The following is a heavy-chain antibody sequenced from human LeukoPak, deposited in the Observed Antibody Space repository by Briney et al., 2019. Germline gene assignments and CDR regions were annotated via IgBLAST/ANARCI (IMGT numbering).Heavy chain of an antibody. CDR1: GFTFSSYS. D-gene: IGHD5-18*01. CDR3: ARADTAMDPHFDY. J-gene: IGHJ4*02. Sequence: GGSLRLSCAASGFTFSSYSMNWVRQAPGKGLEWVSSISSSSSYIYYADSVKGRFTISRDNAKSSLYLQMNSLRAEDTAVYYCARADTAMDPHFDYWGQGTLVTVSS. V-gene: IGHV3-21*01. CDR2: ISSSSSYI.